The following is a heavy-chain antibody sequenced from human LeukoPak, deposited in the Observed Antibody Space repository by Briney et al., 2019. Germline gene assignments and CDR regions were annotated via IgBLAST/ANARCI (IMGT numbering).Heavy chain of an antibody. Sequence: ASVNVSCKASGYTFTGYYMHWVRQAPGQGLEWMGWINPNSGGTNYAQKFQGRVTMTRDTSISTAYMELSRLRSDDTAVYYCASWGEEVVTAIRDYWGQGTLVTVSS. J-gene: IGHJ4*02. CDR1: GYTFTGYY. V-gene: IGHV1-2*02. D-gene: IGHD2-21*02. CDR2: INPNSGGT. CDR3: ASWGEEVVTAIRDY.